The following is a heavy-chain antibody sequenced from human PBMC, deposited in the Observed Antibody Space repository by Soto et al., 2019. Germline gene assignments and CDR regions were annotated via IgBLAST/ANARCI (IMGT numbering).Heavy chain of an antibody. J-gene: IGHJ1*01. CDR3: ARVRSPEYFQH. V-gene: IGHV1-69*04. CDR2: IIPILGIA. Sequence: ASVKVSCKASGYTFTSYYMHWVRQAPGQGLEWMGRIIPILGIANYAQKFQGRVTITADKSTSTAYMELSSLRSEDTAVYYCARVRSPEYFQHWGQGTLVTVSS. CDR1: GYTFTSYY.